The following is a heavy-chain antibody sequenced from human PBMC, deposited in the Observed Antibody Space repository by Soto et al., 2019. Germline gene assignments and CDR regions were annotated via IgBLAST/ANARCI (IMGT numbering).Heavy chain of an antibody. D-gene: IGHD2-2*02. CDR1: GYTFTGYY. Sequence: ASVKVSCKASGYTFTGYYMHWVRQAPGQGLEWMGWINPNSGGTNYAQKFQGRVTMTRDTSISTAYMELSRLRSDDTAVYYCASRCSSTSCYKVLDYYYGMDVWGQGXTVTVSS. V-gene: IGHV1-2*02. J-gene: IGHJ6*02. CDR2: INPNSGGT. CDR3: ASRCSSTSCYKVLDYYYGMDV.